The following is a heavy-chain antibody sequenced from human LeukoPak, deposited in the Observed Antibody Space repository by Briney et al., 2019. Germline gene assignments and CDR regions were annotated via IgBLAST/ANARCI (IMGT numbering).Heavy chain of an antibody. CDR3: ARVVPNYYYYMDV. Sequence: GSSVKVSCKASGGTFSSYAISWVRQAPGRGLEWMGRIIPIFGTANYAQKFQGRVTITTDESTSTAYMELSSLRSEDTAVYYCARVVPNYYYYMDVWGKGTTVTVSS. J-gene: IGHJ6*03. CDR2: IIPIFGTA. V-gene: IGHV1-69*05. CDR1: GGTFSSYA.